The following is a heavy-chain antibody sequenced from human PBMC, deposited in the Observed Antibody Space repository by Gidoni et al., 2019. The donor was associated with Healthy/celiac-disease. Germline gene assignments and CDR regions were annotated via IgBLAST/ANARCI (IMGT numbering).Heavy chain of an antibody. CDR3: ARERGDCGGDCYSPSDV. CDR2: ISAYNGNT. CDR1: GYPFTSYG. Sequence: QVQLVQSGAEVKKPGASVKVSCKASGYPFTSYGISWVRQAPGQGLEWMGWISAYNGNTNYAQKLQGRVTMTTDTSTSTAYMELRSLRSDDTAVYYCARERGDCGGDCYSPSDVWGQGTTVTVSS. V-gene: IGHV1-18*01. D-gene: IGHD2-21*02. J-gene: IGHJ6*02.